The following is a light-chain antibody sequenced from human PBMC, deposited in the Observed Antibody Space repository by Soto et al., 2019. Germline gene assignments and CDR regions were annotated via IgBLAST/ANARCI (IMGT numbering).Light chain of an antibody. J-gene: IGLJ2*01. Sequence: QSALTQPPSVSGAPGQRVTMSCTGNRSNIGSRYDVHWYQQHPGKAPKLLIYENKNRPSGVPDRFSGSKSGTSASPAITGLQPEDEAHYYCQSYDSSLKASVFGGGTKVTVL. CDR1: RSNIGSRYD. CDR2: ENK. V-gene: IGLV1-40*01. CDR3: QSYDSSLKASV.